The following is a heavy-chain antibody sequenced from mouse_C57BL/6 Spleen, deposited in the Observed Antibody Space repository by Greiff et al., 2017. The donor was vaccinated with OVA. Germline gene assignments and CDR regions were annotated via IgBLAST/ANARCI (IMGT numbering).Heavy chain of an antibody. J-gene: IGHJ2*01. D-gene: IGHD2-3*01. CDR3: AREGGSDGYFLL. Sequence: EVKVVESGGGLVKPGGSLKLSCAASGFTFSSYAMSWVRQTPEKRLEWVATISDGGSYTYSPDNVKGRFTISRDNAKNNLYLQMSHLKSEDTAMYYCAREGGSDGYFLLWGQGTTLTVSS. CDR2: ISDGGSYT. CDR1: GFTFSSYA. V-gene: IGHV5-4*01.